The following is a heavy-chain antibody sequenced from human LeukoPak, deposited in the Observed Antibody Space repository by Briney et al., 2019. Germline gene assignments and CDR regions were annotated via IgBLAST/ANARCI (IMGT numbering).Heavy chain of an antibody. CDR3: AKDIEEWLVKGGGCFDY. Sequence: PGGSLRLSCAASGFTFSSYEMNWVRQAPGKGLEWVAVISYDGSNKYYADSVKGRFTISRDNSKNTLYLQMNSLRAEDTAVYYCAKDIEEWLVKGGGCFDYWGQGTLVTVSS. CDR1: GFTFSSYE. D-gene: IGHD6-19*01. CDR2: ISYDGSNK. J-gene: IGHJ4*02. V-gene: IGHV3-30*18.